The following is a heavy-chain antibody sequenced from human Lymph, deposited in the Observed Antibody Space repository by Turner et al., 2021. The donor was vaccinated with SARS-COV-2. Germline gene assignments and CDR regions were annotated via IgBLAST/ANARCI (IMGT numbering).Heavy chain of an antibody. D-gene: IGHD6-13*01. V-gene: IGHV1-69*10. Sequence: QVQLVQSGAEVKKPGSSVKVSCKASGGTFSSSAISWVRQARGQGLEWGGVIIPSLGIANNARKFRGRVTITADKPTGTAYMELSSLGSEDTAVYYCARIVAPGMGGGVYYYYYGMDVWGQGTTVTVSS. CDR1: GGTFSSSA. CDR3: ARIVAPGMGGGVYYYYYGMDV. CDR2: IIPSLGIA. J-gene: IGHJ6*02.